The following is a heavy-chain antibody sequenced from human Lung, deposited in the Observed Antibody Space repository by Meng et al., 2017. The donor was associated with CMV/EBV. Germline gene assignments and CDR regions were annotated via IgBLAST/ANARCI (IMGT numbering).Heavy chain of an antibody. Sequence: GGSXRLXXAASGFTFSYYSMNWVRQAPGKGLEWVSSISSSSSYIYYADSVKGRFTISRDNAKNSLYLQMNSLRAEDTAVYYCAGFGHRNIWWLGIVGFDYWGQGTXVTVSS. D-gene: IGHD2-21*01. V-gene: IGHV3-21*01. CDR2: ISSSSSYI. CDR3: AGFGHRNIWWLGIVGFDY. CDR1: GFTFSYYS. J-gene: IGHJ4*02.